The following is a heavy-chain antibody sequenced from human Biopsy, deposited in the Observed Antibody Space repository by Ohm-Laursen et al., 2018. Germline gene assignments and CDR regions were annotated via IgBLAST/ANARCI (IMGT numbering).Heavy chain of an antibody. CDR2: ISPSGATT. CDR3: ARAGVGSDGTDSYYYGMDV. CDR1: GGTFSNYA. D-gene: IGHD5-24*01. Sequence: ESSVKVSCNASGGTFSNYAISWVRQAPGQGLEWMGVISPSGATTSFSQKFQGRITMTRDTSTGTVYMDLNSLGSEDTAVYYCARAGVGSDGTDSYYYGMDVWGPGTTVTVSS. V-gene: IGHV1-46*01. J-gene: IGHJ6*02.